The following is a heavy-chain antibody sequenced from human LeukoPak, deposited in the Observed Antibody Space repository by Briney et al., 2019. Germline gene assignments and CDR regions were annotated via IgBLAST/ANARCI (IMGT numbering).Heavy chain of an antibody. D-gene: IGHD6-19*01. CDR2: ISGRVGHT. Sequence: GGSLRLSCAASRFTFSSYGMHWVRQAPGKGLEWVSVISGRVGHTYYADSGKGRFTISRDNSTTTLYLQMNSMSAEDTAVYYCAKPASGWYYFDYWGQGTLVPVSS. CDR3: AKPASGWYYFDY. J-gene: IGHJ4*02. CDR1: RFTFSSYG. V-gene: IGHV3-23*01.